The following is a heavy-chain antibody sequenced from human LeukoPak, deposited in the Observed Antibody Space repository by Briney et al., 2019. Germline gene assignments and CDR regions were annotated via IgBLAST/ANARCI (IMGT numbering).Heavy chain of an antibody. CDR3: ARSLPYGTTWYGRSDF. CDR2: IRQDGDTK. V-gene: IGHV3-7*03. D-gene: IGHD6-13*01. Sequence: GGSLRLSCAAPGFPFNAYWMTWVRQAPGKGLEWVANIRQDGDTKYYVDSVKGRFTISRDNAMNSLYLQMNSLRAEDTAIYYCARSLPYGTTWYGRSDFWGQGTLVTVSS. J-gene: IGHJ4*02. CDR1: GFPFNAYW.